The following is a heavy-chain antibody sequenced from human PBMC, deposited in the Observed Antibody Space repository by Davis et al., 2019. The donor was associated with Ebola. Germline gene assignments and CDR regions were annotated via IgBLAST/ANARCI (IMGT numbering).Heavy chain of an antibody. J-gene: IGHJ6*02. CDR3: AREQTWVQDGVVIRRDYYYYGMDV. CDR1: GYTFTGYY. Sequence: ASVKVSCKASGYTFTGYYMHWVRQAPGQGLEWMGWINPNSGGTNYAQKFQGRVTITADESTSTAYMELSSLRSEDTAVYYCAREQTWVQDGVVIRRDYYYYGMDVWGQGTTVTVSS. D-gene: IGHD3-3*01. CDR2: INPNSGGT. V-gene: IGHV1-2*02.